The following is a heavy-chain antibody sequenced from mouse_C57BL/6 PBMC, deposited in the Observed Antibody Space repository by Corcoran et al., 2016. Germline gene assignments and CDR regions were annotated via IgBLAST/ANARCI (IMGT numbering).Heavy chain of an antibody. CDR1: GFSLSTSGMG. V-gene: IGHV8-12*01. Sequence: QVTLKESGPGILQSSQTLSLTCSFPGFSLSTSGMGVSWIRQPSGKGLEWLAHIYWDDDKRYNPSLKSRLTISKDTSRNQVFLKITSVDTADTATYYCARMGSSGWGAWFAYWGQGTLVTVSA. CDR2: IYWDDDK. CDR3: ARMGSSGWGAWFAY. J-gene: IGHJ3*01. D-gene: IGHD3-2*02.